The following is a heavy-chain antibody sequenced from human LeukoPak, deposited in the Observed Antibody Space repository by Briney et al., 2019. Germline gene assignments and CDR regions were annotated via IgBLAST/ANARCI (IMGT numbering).Heavy chain of an antibody. V-gene: IGHV3-30*04. J-gene: IGHJ6*02. Sequence: PGRSLRLSCAASGFTFSTYAMHWVRQAPGKGLEWVAVISHDGSSKYYADSVKGRFTISRDNSKNTLYLQMNSLRSEDTAVYYCAREDGTGTDRQHYYGVDVWGQGTTVTVSS. CDR1: GFTFSTYA. D-gene: IGHD3-16*02. CDR3: AREDGTGTDRQHYYGVDV. CDR2: ISHDGSSK.